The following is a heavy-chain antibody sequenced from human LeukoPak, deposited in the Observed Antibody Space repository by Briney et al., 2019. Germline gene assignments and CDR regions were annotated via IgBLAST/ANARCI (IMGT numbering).Heavy chain of an antibody. CDR3: ARAGRGYSGYGRYYYYGMDV. J-gene: IGHJ6*04. CDR2: IYYSGST. D-gene: IGHD5-12*01. Sequence: SQTLSLTCTVSGGSISSGDYYWSWIRRPPGKGLEWIGYIYYSGSTYYNPSLKSRVTISVDTSKNQFSLKLSSVTAADTAVYYCARAGRGYSGYGRYYYYGMDVWGKGTTVTVSS. CDR1: GGSISSGDYY. V-gene: IGHV4-30-4*01.